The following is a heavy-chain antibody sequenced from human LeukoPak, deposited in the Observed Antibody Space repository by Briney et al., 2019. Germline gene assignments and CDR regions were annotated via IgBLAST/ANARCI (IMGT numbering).Heavy chain of an antibody. CDR1: GFTFDDYG. CDR2: INWNGGST. J-gene: IGHJ3*02. CDR3: ARAGSSSAYDAFDI. D-gene: IGHD6-6*01. Sequence: GGSLRLSCAASGFTFDDYGMSWVRQAPGKGLEWVSGINWNGGSTGYADSVKGRFTISRDNAKNSLYLQMNSLRAEDTALYYCARAGSSSAYDAFDIWGQGTMVTVSS. V-gene: IGHV3-20*04.